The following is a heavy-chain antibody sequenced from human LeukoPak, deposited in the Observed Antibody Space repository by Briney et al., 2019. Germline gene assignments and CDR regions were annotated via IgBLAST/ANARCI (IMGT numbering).Heavy chain of an antibody. CDR3: ARTYSSSWYWFDP. J-gene: IGHJ5*02. CDR1: GGSISSYY. Sequence: SETLSLTCTVSGGSISSYYWSWIRQPPGKGLEWIGYIYYSGSTNYNPSLKSRVTISVDTSKNQFSLKLSSVTAADTAMYYCARTYSSSWYWFDPWGQGTLVTVSS. D-gene: IGHD6-13*01. V-gene: IGHV4-59*01. CDR2: IYYSGST.